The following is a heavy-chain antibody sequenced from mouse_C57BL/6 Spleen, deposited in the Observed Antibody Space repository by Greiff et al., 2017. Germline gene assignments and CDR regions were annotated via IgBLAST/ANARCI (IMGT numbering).Heavy chain of an antibody. V-gene: IGHV14-2*01. Sequence: VQLQQSGAELVKPGASVKLSCTASGFNIKDYYMHWVKQRTEQGLESIGRIDPEDSETKYAPKFQGKATIPADTSSNTACLQLSSLTSEDTAVYYCARSGDGYYVFAYWGQVTLVTVSA. CDR3: ARSGDGYYVFAY. CDR2: IDPEDSET. CDR1: GFNIKDYY. D-gene: IGHD2-3*01. J-gene: IGHJ3*01.